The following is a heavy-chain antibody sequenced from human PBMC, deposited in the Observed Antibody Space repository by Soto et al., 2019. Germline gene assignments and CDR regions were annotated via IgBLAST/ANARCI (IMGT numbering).Heavy chain of an antibody. D-gene: IGHD2-15*01. CDR2: INPSGGST. V-gene: IGHV1-46*01. Sequence: ASVKVSCKASGYTFTSYYMHWVRQAPGQGLEWMGIINPSGGSTSYAQKFQGRVTMTRDTSTSTVYMELSSLRSEDTAVYYCASGSRWLQATYDAFDIWGQGTMVTVSS. CDR1: GYTFTSYY. J-gene: IGHJ3*02. CDR3: ASGSRWLQATYDAFDI.